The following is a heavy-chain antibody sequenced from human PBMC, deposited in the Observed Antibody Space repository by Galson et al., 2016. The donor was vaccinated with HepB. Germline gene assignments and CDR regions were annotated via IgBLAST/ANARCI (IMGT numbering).Heavy chain of an antibody. V-gene: IGHV4-30-2*01. J-gene: IGHJ4*02. CDR3: ARGKGRGGFDY. CDR2: IYHTGST. Sequence: TLSLTCGVSGGSISSGGYSWGWIRQPPGKGLEWIGYIYHTGSTYYNPSLKSRVTISVDRSKNQFSLNLSSVTAADTAVYSCARGKGRGGFDYWGQGTLVTVSS. CDR1: GGSISSGGYS. D-gene: IGHD3-16*01.